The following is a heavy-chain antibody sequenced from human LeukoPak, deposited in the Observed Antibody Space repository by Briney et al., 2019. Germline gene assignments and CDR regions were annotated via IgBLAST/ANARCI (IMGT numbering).Heavy chain of an antibody. CDR2: IDPSDSYT. D-gene: IGHD6-19*01. CDR3: ARLSTGYSSGWYLRPFGY. Sequence: GESLKISCKGSGYSFTSYWISWVRQMPGKGLEWMGRIDPSDSYTNYSPSFQGHVTISADKSISTAYLQWSSLKASDTAMYYCARLSTGYSSGWYLRPFGYWGQGTLVTVSS. J-gene: IGHJ4*02. CDR1: GYSFTSYW. V-gene: IGHV5-10-1*01.